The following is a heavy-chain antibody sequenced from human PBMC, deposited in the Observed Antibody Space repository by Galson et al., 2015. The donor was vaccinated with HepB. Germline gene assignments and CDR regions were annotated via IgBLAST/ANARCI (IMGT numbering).Heavy chain of an antibody. D-gene: IGHD1-1*01. J-gene: IGHJ6*03. CDR2: ISYDGSNK. V-gene: IGHV3-30-3*01. CDR1: GFTFSSYA. Sequence: SLRLSCAASGFTFSSYAMHWVRQAPGKGLEWVAVISYDGSNKYYADSVKGRFTISRDNSKNTLYLQMNSLRAEDTAVYYCARANWNQANYYYYYYMDVWGKGTTVTVSS. CDR3: ARANWNQANYYYYYYMDV.